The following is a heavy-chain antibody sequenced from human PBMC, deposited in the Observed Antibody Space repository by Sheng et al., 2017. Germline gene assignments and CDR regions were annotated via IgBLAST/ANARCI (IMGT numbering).Heavy chain of an antibody. CDR3: VRDWAFSGYD. Sequence: EVQLVESVGGLVQPGGSLRLSCAASGLSFSSSWMHWVRQAPGKGLVWVSHINSDGTTTTYLDSVKGRFTISRDNAKNTVYLEMTSLRADDTAVYYCVRDWAFSGYDWGQGTLVSV. D-gene: IGHD5-12*01. CDR2: INSDGTTT. V-gene: IGHV3-74*03. J-gene: IGHJ4*02. CDR1: GLSFSSSW.